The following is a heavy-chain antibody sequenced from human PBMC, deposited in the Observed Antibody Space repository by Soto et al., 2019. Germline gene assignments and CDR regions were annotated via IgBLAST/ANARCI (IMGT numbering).Heavy chain of an antibody. CDR2: IYNSGTT. V-gene: IGHV4-31*03. CDR1: GAPISGGGFY. Sequence: QVRLQESGPGLVRPSQTLSLTCTVSGAPISGGGFYWSWIRQHPGKGPEWIGYIYNSGTTFFTPSPGSRVTMLLDAVTNPFSLELMSLTVADTAGYYCARDPFSTPRGVTQVDPWIQAAQVTVSS. CDR3: ARDPFSTPRGVTQVDP. J-gene: IGHJ5*02. D-gene: IGHD3-10*01.